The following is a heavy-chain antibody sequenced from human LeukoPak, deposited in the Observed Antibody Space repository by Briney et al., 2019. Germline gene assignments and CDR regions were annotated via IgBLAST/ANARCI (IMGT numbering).Heavy chain of an antibody. V-gene: IGHV4-39*01. CDR3: ARGTGAYCGGDCYFDY. CDR1: GGSISSSNYY. J-gene: IGHJ4*02. CDR2: IYYSGTT. D-gene: IGHD2-21*02. Sequence: SETLSLTCIVSGGSISSSNYYWGWLRQPPGKGLEWIGSIYYSGTTYSNPSLKSRVTISVDTSKNQFSLKLSSVTAADTAVYYCARGTGAYCGGDCYFDYWGQGTLVTVSS.